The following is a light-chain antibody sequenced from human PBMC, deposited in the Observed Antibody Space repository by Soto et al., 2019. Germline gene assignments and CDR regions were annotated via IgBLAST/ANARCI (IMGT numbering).Light chain of an antibody. J-gene: IGLJ1*01. CDR3: ASFTNTDSYV. V-gene: IGLV2-14*01. Sequence: QSALTQPASVSGSPGQSITISCTGTSGDVGAYDFVSWYQQHPGKAPRLMIYNVNNRPAGASNRFSGSKSGSTACLTISTLQAEDEADYYCASFTNTDSYVFGAGTKVTVL. CDR2: NVN. CDR1: SGDVGAYDF.